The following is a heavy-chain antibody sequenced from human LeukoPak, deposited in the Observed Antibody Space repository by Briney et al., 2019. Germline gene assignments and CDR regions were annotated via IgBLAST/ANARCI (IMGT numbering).Heavy chain of an antibody. D-gene: IGHD4-17*01. CDR2: IRSKANSYAT. V-gene: IGHV3-73*01. Sequence: GGSLRLSCAASGFTFSSYSMNWVRQASGKGLEWVGRIRSKANSYATAYAASVKGRFTISRDDSKNTAYLQMNSLKTEDTAVYYCTRLYGQLAYYWGQGTLVTVSS. CDR1: GFTFSSYS. CDR3: TRLYGQLAYY. J-gene: IGHJ4*02.